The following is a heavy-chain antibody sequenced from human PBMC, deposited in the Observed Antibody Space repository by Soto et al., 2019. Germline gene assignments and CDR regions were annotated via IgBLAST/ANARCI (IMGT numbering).Heavy chain of an antibody. CDR3: ARHKAAGIDY. Sequence: QLQLQESGPGLVKPSETLSLTCTVSGGSISSSSYYWGWIRQPPGKGLEWIGSIYYSGSTYYNPSLKSGVTISVDTSKNQSALKLSSVTAAATAVYYCARHKAAGIDYWGQGTLVTVSS. D-gene: IGHD6-13*01. CDR1: GGSISSSSYY. J-gene: IGHJ4*02. CDR2: IYYSGST. V-gene: IGHV4-39*01.